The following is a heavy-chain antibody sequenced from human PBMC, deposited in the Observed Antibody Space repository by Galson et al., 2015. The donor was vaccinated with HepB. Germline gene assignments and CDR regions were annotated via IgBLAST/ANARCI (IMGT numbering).Heavy chain of an antibody. D-gene: IGHD3-10*01. J-gene: IGHJ4*02. V-gene: IGHV3-23*01. CDR3: AKSYYGSGSYRASDY. Sequence: SLRLSCAASGFTFSSYAMSWVRQAPGKGLEWVSAISGSGGSTYYADSVKGRFTISRDNSKNTLYLQMNSLRAEDTAVYYCAKSYYGSGSYRASDYWGQGTLVTVSS. CDR2: ISGSGGST. CDR1: GFTFSSYA.